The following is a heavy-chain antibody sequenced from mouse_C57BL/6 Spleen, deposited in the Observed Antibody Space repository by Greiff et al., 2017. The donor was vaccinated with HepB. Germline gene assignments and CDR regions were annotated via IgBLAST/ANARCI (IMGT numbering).Heavy chain of an antibody. V-gene: IGHV1-15*01. J-gene: IGHJ3*01. Sequence: VQLVESGAELVRPGASVTLSCKASGYTFTDYEMHWVKQTPVHGLEWIGAIDPETGGTAYNQKFKGKAILTADKSSSTAYMELRSLTSEDSAVYYCTRIGDSWFAYWGQGTLVTVSA. CDR2: IDPETGGT. CDR3: TRIGDSWFAY. CDR1: GYTFTDYE. D-gene: IGHD2-14*01.